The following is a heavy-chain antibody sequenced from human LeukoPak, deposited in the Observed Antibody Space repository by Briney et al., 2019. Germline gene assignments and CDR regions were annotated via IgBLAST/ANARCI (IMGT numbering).Heavy chain of an antibody. D-gene: IGHD2-21*02. CDR3: ARGSSNNCGGDCYPDY. V-gene: IGHV3-13*01. Sequence: PGGSLRLSCAASGFTSSSYDMHWVRQATGKGLEWVSAIGTAGDTYYPGSVKGRFTISRENAKNSLYLQMNSLRAGDTAVYYCARGSSNNCGGDCYPDYWGQGTLVTVSS. J-gene: IGHJ4*02. CDR2: IGTAGDT. CDR1: GFTSSSYD.